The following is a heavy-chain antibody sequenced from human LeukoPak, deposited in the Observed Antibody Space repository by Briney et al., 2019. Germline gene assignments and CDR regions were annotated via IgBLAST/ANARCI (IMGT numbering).Heavy chain of an antibody. V-gene: IGHV1-69*08. Sequence: SVKVSCKASGRSFTSYTFTWVRQPPGQGHERVGRAIPTLGTTNYAQNFHGRVTITADKSTSTVYMELSRLGSEDTAVYYCARIPSIVYVPSTAYYYMDVWGTGTAVTVSS. D-gene: IGHD2-21*01. CDR1: GRSFTSYT. CDR3: ARIPSIVYVPSTAYYYMDV. J-gene: IGHJ6*03. CDR2: AIPTLGTT.